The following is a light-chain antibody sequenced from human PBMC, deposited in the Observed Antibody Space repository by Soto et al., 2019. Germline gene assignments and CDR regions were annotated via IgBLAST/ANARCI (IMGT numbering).Light chain of an antibody. CDR3: QSADSSRTYPVV. J-gene: IGLJ2*01. CDR2: KDS. V-gene: IGLV3-25*03. CDR1: ALPKQY. Sequence: SYELTQPPSVSVSPGQTARITCSGDALPKQYAYWYQQKPGQAPVLVIYKDSERPSGIPERFSGSSSGTAVTLTISGVQAEDEADYYCQSADSSRTYPVVFGGGTKLTVL.